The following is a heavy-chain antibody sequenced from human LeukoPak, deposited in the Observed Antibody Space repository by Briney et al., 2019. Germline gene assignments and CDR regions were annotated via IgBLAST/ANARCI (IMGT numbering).Heavy chain of an antibody. CDR2: IYSDGGT. CDR3: ARDSNGPAF. D-gene: IGHD6-19*01. J-gene: IGHJ4*02. V-gene: IGHV3-53*01. CDR1: GFTVSNSY. Sequence: GGSLKLSCVASGFTVSNSYMSWVRQAPGKGLEWVSVIYSDGGTFYSDSVKGRFTISRDYSKSTLYLQMTSLRADDTAVYYCARDSNGPAFWGQGTLVTVSS.